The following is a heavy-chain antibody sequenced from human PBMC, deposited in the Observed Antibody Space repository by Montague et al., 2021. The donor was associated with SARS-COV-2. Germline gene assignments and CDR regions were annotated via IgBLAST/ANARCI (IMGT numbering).Heavy chain of an antibody. CDR1: GASITSGGYY. V-gene: IGHV4-31*03. J-gene: IGHJ4*02. D-gene: IGHD3-16*02. CDR2: VYYSGGT. CDR3: ARGNMVTLGGVVGIDS. Sequence: TLSLTCSVSGASITSGGYYWTWVRQPPGKGLDWIGYVYYSGGTKYNPSLKSRVVISQDTSKNHFSLSLDSVTGADTAVYYCARGNMVTLGGVVGIDSWGQGTLVAVSS.